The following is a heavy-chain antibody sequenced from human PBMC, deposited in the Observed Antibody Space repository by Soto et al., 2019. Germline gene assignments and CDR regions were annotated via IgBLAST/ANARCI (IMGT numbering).Heavy chain of an antibody. CDR1: GGTFSSYT. J-gene: IGHJ4*02. V-gene: IGHV1-69*02. CDR3: ARGFVGCSGGSCYGY. CDR2: IIPILGIA. D-gene: IGHD2-15*01. Sequence: QVQLVQSGAEVKKPGSSVKVSCKASGGTFSSYTISWVRQAPGQGLEWMGRIIPILGIANYAQKFQGRVTITADNSTSTAYMELSSLRSEDTAVYYCARGFVGCSGGSCYGYWGQGTLVTVSS.